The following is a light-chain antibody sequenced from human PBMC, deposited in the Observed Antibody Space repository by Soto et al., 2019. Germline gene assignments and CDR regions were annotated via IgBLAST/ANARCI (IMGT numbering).Light chain of an antibody. CDR1: SSDVGGYNY. CDR3: CSYAGNSLV. CDR2: DVT. J-gene: IGLJ2*01. Sequence: QSALTQPRSVSGSPGQSVTISCTGTSSDVGGYNYVSWYQQHPGKAPKLMIYDVTKRPSGVPDRFSGSKSGNTASLTISGLQSEDDADYYCCSYAGNSLVFGGGTKVTVL. V-gene: IGLV2-11*01.